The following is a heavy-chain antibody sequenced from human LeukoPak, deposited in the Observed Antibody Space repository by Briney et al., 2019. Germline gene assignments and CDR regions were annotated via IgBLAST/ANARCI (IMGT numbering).Heavy chain of an antibody. Sequence: GASVKLSCKASGYTFTGYYMHWLRQAPGQGLEWMGRINPNSGGTNYAQKFQGRVTMTRDTSISTAYMELSRLRSDDTAVYYCTRGVGVLWFGELLPYNWFYPWGQGTLVTVSS. J-gene: IGHJ5*02. V-gene: IGHV1-2*06. CDR1: GYTFTGYY. CDR2: INPNSGGT. CDR3: TRGVGVLWFGELLPYNWFYP. D-gene: IGHD3-10*01.